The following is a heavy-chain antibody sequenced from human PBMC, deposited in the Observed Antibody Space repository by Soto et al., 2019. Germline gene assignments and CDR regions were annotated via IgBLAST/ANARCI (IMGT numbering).Heavy chain of an antibody. Sequence: GGSLRLSCAASGFTFSSYSMNWVRQAPGKGLEWVSYISSSSSTIYYADSVKGRFTISRDNAKNSLYLQMNSLRAEDTAVYYCATLRPHDAFDIWGQGTMVTVSS. J-gene: IGHJ3*02. CDR3: ATLRPHDAFDI. CDR2: ISSSSSTI. D-gene: IGHD4-17*01. CDR1: GFTFSSYS. V-gene: IGHV3-48*01.